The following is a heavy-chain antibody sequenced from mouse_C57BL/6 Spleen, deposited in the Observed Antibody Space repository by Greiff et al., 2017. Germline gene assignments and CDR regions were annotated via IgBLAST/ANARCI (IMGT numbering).Heavy chain of an antibody. CDR1: GFTFSSYT. J-gene: IGHJ2*01. V-gene: IGHV5-9*01. CDR3: ARHGTGTDYFDY. D-gene: IGHD4-1*01. CDR2: ISGGGGNT. Sequence: EVQVVESGGGLVKPGGSLKLSCAASGFTFSSYTMSWVRQTPEKRLEWVATISGGGGNTYYPDSVKGRFTISRDNAKNTLYLQMSSLRSEDTALYYCARHGTGTDYFDYWGQGTTLTVSS.